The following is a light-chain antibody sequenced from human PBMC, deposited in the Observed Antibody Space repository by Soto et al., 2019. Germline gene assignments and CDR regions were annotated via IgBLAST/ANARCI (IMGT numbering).Light chain of an antibody. CDR2: DAS. V-gene: IGKV1-5*01. CDR3: QQYNSYRWT. CDR1: QSISSW. J-gene: IGKJ1*01. Sequence: DIQMTQSPSTLAASVGDRVTITCRASQSISSWVAWYQQKPGKAPKLLIYDASSLKSGVPFRFSGSGSGTEFTLTISSLQTDDFATYYCQQYNSYRWTFGQGTKVEIK.